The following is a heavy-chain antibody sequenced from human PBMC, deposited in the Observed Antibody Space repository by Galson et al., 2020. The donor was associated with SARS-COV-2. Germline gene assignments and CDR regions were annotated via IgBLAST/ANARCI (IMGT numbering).Heavy chain of an antibody. CDR2: IGGSSDVI. V-gene: IGHV3-48*02. Sequence: GGSLRLSCAAPGFTFSTSYMSWVRQAPGKGLEWLSYIGGSSDVIKYADSVKGRFTISSDNAKNLLYLQMNSLRDEDTAVYYCAGWYIRFWGQGTLVTVSS. D-gene: IGHD6-19*01. CDR1: GFTFSTSY. J-gene: IGHJ4*02. CDR3: AGWYIRF.